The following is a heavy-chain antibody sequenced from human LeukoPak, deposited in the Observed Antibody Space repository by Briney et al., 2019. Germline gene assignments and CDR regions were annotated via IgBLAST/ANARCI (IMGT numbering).Heavy chain of an antibody. D-gene: IGHD2-2*01. CDR2: INPNSGGT. V-gene: IGHV1-2*02. CDR3: ASRGGLCPYQLLCRYYYYGMDV. J-gene: IGHJ6*02. CDR1: GYTFTGYY. Sequence: ASVKVSCKASGYTFTGYYMHWVRQAPGQGLEWMGWINPNSGGTNYAQKFQGRVTMTRDTSISTAYMELSRLRSDDTAVYYCASRGGLCPYQLLCRYYYYGMDVWGQGTTVTVSS.